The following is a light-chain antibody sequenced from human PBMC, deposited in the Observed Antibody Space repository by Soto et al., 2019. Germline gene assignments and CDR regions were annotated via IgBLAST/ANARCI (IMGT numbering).Light chain of an antibody. CDR1: SGHSSYI. CDR3: ETWDSNTRV. J-gene: IGLJ3*02. CDR2: LEGSGSY. V-gene: IGLV4-60*02. Sequence: QLVLTQSSAASASLGSSVKLTCTLSSGHSSYIIAWHQQQPGKARRYLMKLEGSGSYNKGSGVPDRFSGSSSGADRYLTISNLLFEDEADYYSETWDSNTRVFGGGTKLTVL.